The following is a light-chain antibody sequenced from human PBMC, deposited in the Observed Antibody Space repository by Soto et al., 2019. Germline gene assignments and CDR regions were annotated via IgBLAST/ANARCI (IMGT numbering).Light chain of an antibody. CDR1: QSISNN. CDR3: QQRSNWLALT. CDR2: DAS. J-gene: IGKJ4*01. V-gene: IGKV3-11*01. Sequence: EIVLTQSPATLSLSPGERATLSCRASQSISNNLAWYQQKPGQAPRLLTYDASNRATGIPARFSGSGSGTEFTLPISSLEPEDFAVYYGQQRSNWLALTFGGGTKVEIK.